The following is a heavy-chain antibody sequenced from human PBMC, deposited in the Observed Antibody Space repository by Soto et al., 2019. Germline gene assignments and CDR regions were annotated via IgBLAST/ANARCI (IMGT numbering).Heavy chain of an antibody. CDR3: ARGLRWTRTFDF. D-gene: IGHD3-3*01. Sequence: QRQLQESGPGLVKPSETLSLICSVSGGYISSTRYYWAWIRQSPGTGLQWIGSLYYTGSTYYNPSLKGRVDISVDTSKNQFFLRVTSVTAADTAVYYCARGLRWTRTFDFWCPGALVTVSS. J-gene: IGHJ4*02. CDR1: GGYISSTRYY. V-gene: IGHV4-39*01. CDR2: LYYTGST.